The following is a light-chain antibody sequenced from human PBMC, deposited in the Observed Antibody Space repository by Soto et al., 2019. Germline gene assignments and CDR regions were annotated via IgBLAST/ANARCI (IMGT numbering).Light chain of an antibody. CDR2: DAS. V-gene: IGKV1-39*01. Sequence: DILMTQSPSSLSASVGDRVTITCRASQRISTYLNWYQQKPGKAPNLLIWDASTLQSGVPSGFSGSGSGTDFTLTISSLQVEDSATYYCQQTYTPPRTFGQGTKVDIK. J-gene: IGKJ1*01. CDR3: QQTYTPPRT. CDR1: QRISTY.